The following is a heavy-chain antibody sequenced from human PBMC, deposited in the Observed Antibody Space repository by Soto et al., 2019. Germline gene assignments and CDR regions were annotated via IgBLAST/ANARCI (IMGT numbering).Heavy chain of an antibody. D-gene: IGHD2-15*01. CDR1: GFTFSDYY. J-gene: IGHJ3*02. CDR2: ISSSGSTI. CDR3: ARVLGCSGGSCYSERDAFDI. Sequence: QVQLVESGGGLVKPGGSLRLSCAASGFTFSDYYMSWIRQAPGKGLEWVSYISSSGSTIYYADSVKGRFTISRDNAKNSLYLHMNSLRAEDTAVDYCARVLGCSGGSCYSERDAFDIWGQGTMVTVSS. V-gene: IGHV3-11*01.